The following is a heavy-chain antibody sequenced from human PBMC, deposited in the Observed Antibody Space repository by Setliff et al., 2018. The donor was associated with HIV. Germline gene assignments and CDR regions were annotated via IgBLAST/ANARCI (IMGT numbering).Heavy chain of an antibody. CDR1: GDSISSTNHY. J-gene: IGHJ6*03. CDR3: ARHDGMKAARRYNNDYMDV. CDR2: IYSGGTT. D-gene: IGHD6-6*01. V-gene: IGHV4-39*01. Sequence: SETLSLTCAVSGDSISSTNHYWGWIRQPPGKGLEWIGNIYSGGTTYYNSSLRSRVTISVDTSKNQFSLKLSSVTAADTAVYYCARHDGMKAARRYNNDYMDVWGKGTTVTVSS.